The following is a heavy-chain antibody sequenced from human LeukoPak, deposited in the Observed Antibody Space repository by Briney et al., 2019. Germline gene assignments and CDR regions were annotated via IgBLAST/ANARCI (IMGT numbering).Heavy chain of an antibody. V-gene: IGHV1-69*06. J-gene: IGHJ4*02. CDR3: ARVDLLTGYYFFDY. D-gene: IGHD3-9*01. CDR1: GGTFSSYE. Sequence: ASVKVSCKASGGTFSSYEISWVRQAPGQGLEWMGGIIPMFGTAKYAQKFQGRVTITADKSTSTAYMELSSLRSDETAVYYCARVDLLTGYYFFDYWGQGTLVTVSS. CDR2: IIPMFGTA.